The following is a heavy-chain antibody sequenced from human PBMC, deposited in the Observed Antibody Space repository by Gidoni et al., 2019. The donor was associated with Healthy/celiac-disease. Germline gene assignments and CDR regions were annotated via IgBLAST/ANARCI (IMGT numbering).Heavy chain of an antibody. J-gene: IGHJ4*02. CDR1: GGPISSSSYY. CDR3: ARQGEYSGYEYYFDY. D-gene: IGHD5-12*01. Sequence: QLQLQESGPGLVKPSETLSLTCTVSGGPISSSSYYWGWIRQPPGKGLEWIGSIYYSGSTYYNPSLKSRVTISVDTSKNQFSLKLSSVTAADTAVYYCARQGEYSGYEYYFDYWGQGTLVTVSS. CDR2: IYYSGST. V-gene: IGHV4-39*01.